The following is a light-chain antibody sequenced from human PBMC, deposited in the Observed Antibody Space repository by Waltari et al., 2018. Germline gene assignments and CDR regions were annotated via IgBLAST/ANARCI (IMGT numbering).Light chain of an antibody. J-gene: IGLJ3*02. V-gene: IGLV2-14*01. CDR2: DVS. Sequence: QSALTPPTSVSGSPGQSITLSCPTTSRDVGFYIFFSWYQQYPGKVPQLLIYDVSDPPSGVSSRCSGSKSGNTASLTISGLQADDEADYYCNSYAGSSSWVFGGGTKLTVL. CDR3: NSYAGSSSWV. CDR1: SRDVGFYIF.